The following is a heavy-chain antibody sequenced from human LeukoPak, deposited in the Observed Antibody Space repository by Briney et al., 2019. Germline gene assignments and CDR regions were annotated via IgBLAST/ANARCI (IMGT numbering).Heavy chain of an antibody. D-gene: IGHD3-22*01. V-gene: IGHV3-21*01. Sequence: GGSLRLSCAASGFTFGSYSMNWVRQAPGKGLEWVSSISSSSSSYIYYADSVKGRFTISRDNAKNSLYLQMNSLRAEDTAVYYCARGDIVGIVVVPNWFDPWGQGTLVTVSS. CDR2: ISSSSSSYI. CDR3: ARGDIVGIVVVPNWFDP. J-gene: IGHJ5*02. CDR1: GFTFGSYS.